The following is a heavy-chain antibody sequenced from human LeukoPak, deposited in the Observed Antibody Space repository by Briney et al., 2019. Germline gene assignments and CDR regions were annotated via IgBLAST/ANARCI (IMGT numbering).Heavy chain of an antibody. V-gene: IGHV4-34*01. CDR1: GVSFSGYY. CDR2: INHSGST. D-gene: IGHD2-2*01. CDR3: ARGRYPLGYCSSTSCRENWFAP. Sequence: SETLSLTCAVYGVSFSGYYWTWIRQPPGKGLEWIGEINHSGSTNYNASLKSRVTISGDTSKNQFSLKLSSVTAADTAVYYCARGRYPLGYCSSTSCRENWFAPWGQGTLVTVSS. J-gene: IGHJ5*02.